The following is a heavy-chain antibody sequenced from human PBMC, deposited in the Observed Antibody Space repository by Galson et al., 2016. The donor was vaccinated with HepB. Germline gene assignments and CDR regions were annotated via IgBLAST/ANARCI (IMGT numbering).Heavy chain of an antibody. CDR3: AKDRYDNMIVVVTPMLGDY. J-gene: IGHJ4*02. CDR2: ISGSGGST. Sequence: SLRLSCAASGFTFSSYVMSWVRQAPGKGLEWVSGISGSGGSTYYADSVKGRFTISRDNSKNTLYLQMNSLRAEDTAIYYCAKDRYDNMIVVVTPMLGDYWGQGTLVTVSS. CDR1: GFTFSSYV. D-gene: IGHD3-22*01. V-gene: IGHV3-23*01.